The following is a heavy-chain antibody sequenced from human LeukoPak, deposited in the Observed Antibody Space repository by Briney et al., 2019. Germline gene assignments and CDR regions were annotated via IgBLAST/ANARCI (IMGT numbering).Heavy chain of an antibody. V-gene: IGHV1-2*02. J-gene: IGHJ4*02. Sequence: ASVKVSCKASGYTFTDYYIQWLRKAPGQGLEWMGWINPNSGGNNSAQKFQGRVTMTRDTSVSTAYMELSRLRSDDTAVYHCARDGEYGTGSYYRGCFDYWGQGILVTVSS. CDR2: INPNSGGN. D-gene: IGHD3-10*01. CDR3: ARDGEYGTGSYYRGCFDY. CDR1: GYTFTDYY.